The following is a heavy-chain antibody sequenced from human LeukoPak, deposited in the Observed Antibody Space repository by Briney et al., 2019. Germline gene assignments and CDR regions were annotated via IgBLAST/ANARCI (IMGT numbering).Heavy chain of an antibody. CDR1: GGSISNFY. J-gene: IGHJ4*02. CDR3: ARTATVTAYTFDY. V-gene: IGHV4-59*01. D-gene: IGHD4-17*01. CDR2: IYYSGSA. Sequence: SETLSLTCTVSGGSISNFYWSWLRQPPGKGLEWIGYIYYSGSANYNPSLRSRVTISIDTSKNHFSLKLNSVTAADTAVYYCARTATVTAYTFDYWGQGTLVTVSS.